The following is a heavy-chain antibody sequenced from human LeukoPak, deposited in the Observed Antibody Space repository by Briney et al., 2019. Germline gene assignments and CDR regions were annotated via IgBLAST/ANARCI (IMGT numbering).Heavy chain of an antibody. V-gene: IGHV4-34*01. CDR3: ARDNTSSFDY. D-gene: IGHD6-13*01. CDR1: GGSFSGYY. Sequence: SETLSLTCAVYGGSFSGYYWSWIRQPPGKGLEWIGEINHSGSTNYNPSLKSRVTISVDTSKNQFSLKLSSVTAADTAVYYCARDNTSSFDYWGQGTLVTVSS. J-gene: IGHJ4*02. CDR2: INHSGST.